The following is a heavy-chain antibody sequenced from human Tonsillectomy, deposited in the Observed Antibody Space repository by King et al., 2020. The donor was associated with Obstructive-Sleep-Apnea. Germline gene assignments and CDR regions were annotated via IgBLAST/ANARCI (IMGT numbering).Heavy chain of an antibody. CDR2: INGDGGLR. Sequence: VQLVESGGGLVQPGGSLRLSCAASGFTLTRDWMTWVRQATGKGMEWVANINGDGGLRYYVDYVKGRFTISRDNAKNSMYLEMSNLGAEDTAIYFCARDGDYADSRAYYDAFDIWGQGTMVTVS. D-gene: IGHD3-22*01. J-gene: IGHJ3*02. CDR1: GFTLTRDW. CDR3: ARDGDYADSRAYYDAFDI. V-gene: IGHV3-7*03.